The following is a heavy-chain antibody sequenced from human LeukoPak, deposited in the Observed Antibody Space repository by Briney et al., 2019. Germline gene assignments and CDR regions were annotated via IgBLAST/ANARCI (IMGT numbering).Heavy chain of an antibody. CDR1: GFTFSRYT. Sequence: GGSLRLSCAASGFTFSRYTMSWVRQAPGKGLEWVSSTSGSGVSTYYADSVKGRFTISRDNSKNTLYLQMDSLRAEDTALYYCANDRDGDCRSTTCYGGNDYWGQGTLVTVSS. CDR3: ANDRDGDCRSTTCYGGNDY. J-gene: IGHJ4*02. D-gene: IGHD2-2*03. CDR2: TSGSGVST. V-gene: IGHV3-23*01.